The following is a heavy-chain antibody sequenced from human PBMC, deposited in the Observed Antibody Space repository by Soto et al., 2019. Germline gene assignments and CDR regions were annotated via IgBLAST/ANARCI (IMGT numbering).Heavy chain of an antibody. D-gene: IGHD5-12*01. CDR3: AKDSVERWLQPNWFDP. CDR1: GFTFSSYG. CDR2: ISYDGSNK. Sequence: PGGSLRLSCAASGFTFSSYGMHWVRQAPGKGLEWVAVISYDGSNKYYADSVKGRFTISRDNSKNTLYLQMNSLRAEDTAVYYCAKDSVERWLQPNWFDPWGQGTLVTVSS. V-gene: IGHV3-30*18. J-gene: IGHJ5*02.